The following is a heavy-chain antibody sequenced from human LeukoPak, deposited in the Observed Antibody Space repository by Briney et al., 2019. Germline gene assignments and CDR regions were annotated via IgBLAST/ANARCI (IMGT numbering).Heavy chain of an antibody. V-gene: IGHV6-1*01. CDR3: AREGLISLANTPLGAFDI. CDR1: GDSVSRNTAG. CDR2: TYYRSKWYN. Sequence: KLSQTLSLTCAISGDSVSRNTAGWNWIRQSPSRGLEWLGRTYYRSKWYNDFAPSVRNRITINPDTSKNQFSLQLNSVTPEDTAIYYCAREGLISLANTPLGAFDIWGQGTMVFVSS. D-gene: IGHD3/OR15-3a*01. J-gene: IGHJ3*02.